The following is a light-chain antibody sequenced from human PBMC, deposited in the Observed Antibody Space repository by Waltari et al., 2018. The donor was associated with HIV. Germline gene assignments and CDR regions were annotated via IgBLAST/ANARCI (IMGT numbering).Light chain of an antibody. CDR3: QQTNIFPRT. CDR2: HAS. CDR1: QSINTN. J-gene: IGKJ1*01. V-gene: IGKV1-39*01. Sequence: DIQMTQSPSSLSAYVADRVTITCRASQSINTNLHWYQQKPGKAPYLVMYHASTLQSGVPSRFSGSGSGTDFTLTISSLRPEDFATYYCQQTNIFPRTFGPGTKVE.